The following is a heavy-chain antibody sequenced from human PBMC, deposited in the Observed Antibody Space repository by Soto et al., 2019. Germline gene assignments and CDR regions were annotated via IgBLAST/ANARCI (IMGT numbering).Heavy chain of an antibody. V-gene: IGHV3-49*04. Sequence: PGGSLRLSCTASGFNFHDYAIIWVRQAPGKGLEWVGFIRSRAYGETPDYAASVKGRFDISRDDSKGIAYLQMNSLKTEDSALYYWVRHREWEFEIWGQGIMLPVS. J-gene: IGHJ3*02. CDR1: GFNFHDYA. CDR3: VRHREWEFEI. CDR2: IRSRAYGETP. D-gene: IGHD1-26*01.